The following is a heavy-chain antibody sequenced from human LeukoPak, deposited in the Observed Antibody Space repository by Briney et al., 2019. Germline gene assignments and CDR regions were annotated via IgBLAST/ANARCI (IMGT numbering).Heavy chain of an antibody. CDR2: IYYSGST. D-gene: IGHD3-3*01. CDR1: GGSISSGDYY. Sequence: SETLSLTCTVSGGSISSGDYYWSWIRQPPGEGLEWIGYIYYSGSTNHNPSLKSRVTISVDTSKNQFSLKLSSVTAADTAVYYCARDRDYDGFEYWGQGTLVTVSS. CDR3: ARDRDYDGFEY. V-gene: IGHV4-61*08. J-gene: IGHJ4*02.